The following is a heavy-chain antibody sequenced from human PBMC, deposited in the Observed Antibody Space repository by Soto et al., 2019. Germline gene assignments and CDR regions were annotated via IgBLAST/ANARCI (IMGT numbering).Heavy chain of an antibody. V-gene: IGHV3-23*01. D-gene: IGHD4-4*01. J-gene: IGHJ4*02. Sequence: EVQLLESGGGLVQPGGSLRLSCAASGFTFNAYAMTWVRQAPGKGLEWVSAIGGSGGNRYYADSVRGRFTISRDNSKDTVDLQRNSLRVEDTAVYYCASVASDYINSVDNWGQGILVTVSS. CDR2: IGGSGGNR. CDR1: GFTFNAYA. CDR3: ASVASDYINSVDN.